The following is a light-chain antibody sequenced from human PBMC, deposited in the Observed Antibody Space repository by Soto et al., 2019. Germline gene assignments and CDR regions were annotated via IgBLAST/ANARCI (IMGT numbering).Light chain of an antibody. CDR2: FDR. CDR3: QVWDNSRVI. CDR1: NIGSKS. V-gene: IGLV3-21*04. J-gene: IGLJ2*01. Sequence: SYELTQPPSVSVAPGKTARITCEGNNIGSKSVHWYHQKPGQAPVLVIYFDRDRPSGIPERFSGSNSENTASLTISRVEAGDEADYYCQVWDNSRVIFGGGTKLTVL.